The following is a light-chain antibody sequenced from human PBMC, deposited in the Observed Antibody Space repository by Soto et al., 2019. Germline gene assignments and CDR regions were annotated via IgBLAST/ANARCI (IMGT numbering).Light chain of an antibody. CDR1: QSVSYN. Sequence: EIVMKQSPATLSVSPGEAATLSCRASQSVSYNLAWYQQKPGQGPRLLIYGAFTRATGIPARFSGSGPGTDSTLTISSLQSEDFAVYYCQQYKNWPPLTFGGGTKVEIK. V-gene: IGKV3-15*01. CDR2: GAF. CDR3: QQYKNWPPLT. J-gene: IGKJ4*01.